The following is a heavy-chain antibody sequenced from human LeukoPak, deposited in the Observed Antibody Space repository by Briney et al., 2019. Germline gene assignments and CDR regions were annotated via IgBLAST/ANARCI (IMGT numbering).Heavy chain of an antibody. CDR1: GGTFSSYA. V-gene: IGHV1-69*04. CDR2: IIPILGIA. D-gene: IGHD3-10*01. J-gene: IGHJ4*02. CDR3: ARVRVYGNSTFDY. Sequence: GASVKVSCKASGGTFSSYAISWVRQAPGQGLEWMGRIIPILGIANYAQKFQGRVTITADKSTSTAYMELSSLRSEDTAVYYCARVRVYGNSTFDYWGQGTLVTVPS.